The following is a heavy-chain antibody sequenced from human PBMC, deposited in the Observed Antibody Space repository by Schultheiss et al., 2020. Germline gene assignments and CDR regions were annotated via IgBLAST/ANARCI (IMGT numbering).Heavy chain of an antibody. J-gene: IGHJ4*02. CDR2: IHHSGTA. CDR3: ARGGYSGYDGLSDY. CDR1: GGSFSGYY. Sequence: SETLSLTCAVYGGSFSGYYWTWIRQPPGKGLEWIGEIHHSGTANYNPSLKSRVTMLVDTSKNQFSLKLSSVTAADTAVYYCARGGYSGYDGLSDYWGQGTLVTVSS. D-gene: IGHD5-12*01. V-gene: IGHV4-34*01.